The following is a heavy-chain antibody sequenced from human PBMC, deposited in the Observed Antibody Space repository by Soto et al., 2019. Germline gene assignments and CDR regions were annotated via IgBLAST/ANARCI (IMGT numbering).Heavy chain of an antibody. V-gene: IGHV3-15*07. CDR1: GFTFSNAW. Sequence: EVQLVESGGGLVKPGGSLRLSCAASGFTFSNAWMNWVRQAPGKGLEWVGRIKSKTDGGTTDYAAPVKGRFTISRDDSKSTLYLQMNSLKTVDTAVYYCTGGLSGSWPDYWGEGTLVTVSS. CDR3: TGGLSGSWPDY. J-gene: IGHJ4*02. D-gene: IGHD1-26*01. CDR2: IKSKTDGGTT.